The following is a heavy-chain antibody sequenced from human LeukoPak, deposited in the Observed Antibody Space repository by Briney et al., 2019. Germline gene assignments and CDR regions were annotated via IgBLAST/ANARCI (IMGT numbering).Heavy chain of an antibody. CDR3: ARYGSWGWLQYDFDY. CDR2: ISAYNGNT. D-gene: IGHD5-24*01. Sequence: ASVKVSCKASVYTFTSYGISWVRQAPGQGLERLGWISAYNGNTNYAQKLQGRVTMTTDTSTSTAYMELRSLRSDDTAVYYCARYGSWGWLQYDFDYWGQGTLVTVSS. J-gene: IGHJ4*02. V-gene: IGHV1-18*01. CDR1: VYTFTSYG.